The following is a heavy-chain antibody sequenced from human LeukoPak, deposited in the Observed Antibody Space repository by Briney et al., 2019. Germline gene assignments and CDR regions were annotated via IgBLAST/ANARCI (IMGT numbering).Heavy chain of an antibody. CDR2: MNPNSGNT. V-gene: IGHV1-8*03. Sequence: GASVKVSCKASGYTFTSYDINWVRQATGQGFEWMGWMNPNSGNTGYAQKFQGRVTITRNTSISTAYMELSSLRSEDTAVYYCARGGDIVATNHFDYWGQGTLVTVSS. D-gene: IGHD5-12*01. J-gene: IGHJ4*02. CDR3: ARGGDIVATNHFDY. CDR1: GYTFTSYD.